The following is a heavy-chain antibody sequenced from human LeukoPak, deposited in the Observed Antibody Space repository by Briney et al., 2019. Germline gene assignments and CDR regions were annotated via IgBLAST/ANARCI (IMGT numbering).Heavy chain of an antibody. D-gene: IGHD4-17*01. J-gene: IGHJ4*02. Sequence: GGSLRLSCAAPGFTFSSYSMNWVRQAPGKGLEWVSSISSSSSYRYYADSVKGRFTISRDNAKNSLYLQMNSLRAEDTAVYYCARSRYRSTTVTTDRTYYFDYWGQGTLVTVSS. V-gene: IGHV3-21*01. CDR3: ARSRYRSTTVTTDRTYYFDY. CDR1: GFTFSSYS. CDR2: ISSSSSYR.